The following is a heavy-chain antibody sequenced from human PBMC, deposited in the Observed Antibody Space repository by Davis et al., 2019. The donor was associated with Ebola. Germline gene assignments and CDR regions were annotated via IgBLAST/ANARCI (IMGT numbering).Heavy chain of an antibody. CDR2: IYHSGST. CDR3: ARGSAARYYYYYGMDV. CDR1: GGSISSSNW. V-gene: IGHV4-4*02. J-gene: IGHJ6*02. Sequence: MPSETLSLTCAVSGGSISSSNWWSWVRQPPGKGLEWIGEIYHSGSTNYNPSLKSRVTISVDKSKNQFSLKLSSVTAADTAVYYCARGSAARYYYYYGMDVWGQGTTVTVSS. D-gene: IGHD6-6*01.